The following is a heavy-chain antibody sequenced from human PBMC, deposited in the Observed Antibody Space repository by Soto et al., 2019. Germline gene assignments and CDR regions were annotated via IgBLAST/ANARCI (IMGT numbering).Heavy chain of an antibody. CDR2: IYAGDSDT. V-gene: IGHV5-51*01. CDR3: ARGGYSGNSKDPFYI. J-gene: IGHJ3*02. Sequence: GESLKISCKGSGYTFTAYWIGWVRQMPGKGLEWMGIIYAGDSDTRYSPSFQGQVTISADKSITTAYLQWSSLKASDTAMFYCARGGYSGNSKDPFYIWGPGTMVTVSS. D-gene: IGHD6-25*01. CDR1: GYTFTAYW.